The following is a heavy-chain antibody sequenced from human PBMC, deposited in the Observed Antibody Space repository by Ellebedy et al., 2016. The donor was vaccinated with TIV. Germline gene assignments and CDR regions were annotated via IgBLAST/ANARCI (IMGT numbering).Heavy chain of an antibody. V-gene: IGHV3-21*01. CDR1: GFTFSSYG. J-gene: IGHJ4*02. CDR2: ISSRSSYI. CDR3: ARQSQKMATIPGDLGY. D-gene: IGHD5-24*01. Sequence: GESLKISCAASGFTFSSYGMHWVRQAPGKGLEWVSSISSRSSYIYYADSVKGRFTISRDNDKDSLYLQMNSLRAEDTAVYYCARQSQKMATIPGDLGYWGQGTLVTVSS.